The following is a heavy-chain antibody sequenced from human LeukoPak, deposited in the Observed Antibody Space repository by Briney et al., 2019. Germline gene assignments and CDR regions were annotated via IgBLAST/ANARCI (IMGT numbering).Heavy chain of an antibody. CDR3: ARDFTPEWFDIH. V-gene: IGHV3-30*03. J-gene: IGHJ4*02. CDR1: GFTFSNYG. CDR2: ISYDGSDE. D-gene: IGHD3-3*01. Sequence: GGSLRLPCVASGFTFSNYGMHWVRQAPGKGLEWVGVISYDGSDEYYTDSVKGRFTISRDNSKNTVYLQMNSLRADDTAVYYCARDFTPEWFDIHWGQGTLVTVSS.